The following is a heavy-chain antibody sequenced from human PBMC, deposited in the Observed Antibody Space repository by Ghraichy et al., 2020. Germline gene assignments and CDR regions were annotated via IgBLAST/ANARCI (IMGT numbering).Heavy chain of an antibody. CDR3: ASRWVEEYQLLLYGDDAFDI. Sequence: GESLNISCAASGFTFSSYSMNWVRQAPGKGLEWVSSISSSSSYIYYADSVKGRFTISRDNAKNSLYLQMNSLRAEDTAVYYCASRWVEEYQLLLYGDDAFDIWSGGRIVTVSS. CDR2: ISSSSSYI. CDR1: GFTFSSYS. J-gene: IGHJ3*02. D-gene: IGHD2-2*01. V-gene: IGHV3-21*01.